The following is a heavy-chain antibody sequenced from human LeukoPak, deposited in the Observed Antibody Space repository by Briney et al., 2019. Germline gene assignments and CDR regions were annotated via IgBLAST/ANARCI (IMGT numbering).Heavy chain of an antibody. CDR2: IYDSGST. J-gene: IGHJ6*02. V-gene: IGHV4-59*01. D-gene: IGHD3-3*01. CDR3: ARGEAKDDFWSGYFNYYYYGMDV. CDR1: GGSISSYY. Sequence: WETLSLTCTVSGGSISSYYWSWIRQPPGKGLEWIGYIYDSGSTNYNPSLKSRVTISVDTSKNQFSLKLSSVTAADTAVYYCARGEAKDDFWSGYFNYYYYGMDVWGQGTTVTVSS.